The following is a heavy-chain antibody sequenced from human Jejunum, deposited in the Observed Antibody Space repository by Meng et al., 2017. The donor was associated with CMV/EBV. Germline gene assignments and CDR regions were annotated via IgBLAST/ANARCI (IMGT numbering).Heavy chain of an antibody. CDR1: GISVTTKY. V-gene: IGHV3-66*01. J-gene: IGHJ5*01. CDR3: ARGAMSFES. CDR2: NYSGGDKT. Sequence: VGSGGGLVQPGGALRLSCAVSGISVTTKYMTWARQTAGKGLEWVSVNYSGGDKTYYADSVKGRFTISRDSSRNTLYFQMTSLRAGDTALYYCARGAMSFESWGQGTLVTVSS.